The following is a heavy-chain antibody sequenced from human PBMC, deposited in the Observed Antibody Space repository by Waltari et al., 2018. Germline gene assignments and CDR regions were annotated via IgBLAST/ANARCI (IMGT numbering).Heavy chain of an antibody. V-gene: IGHV3-11*01. CDR3: RRGYSYNNRDY. J-gene: IGHJ4*02. CDR1: GFTFSDYY. CDR2: ISSSASII. D-gene: IGHD5-18*01. Sequence: QVQLVESGGGLVKPGGSLRLSCAASGFTFSDYYMNWIRQAPGKGLEWVSYISSSASIIKYADSVKGRFTISRDNAKNSLYLQMNSLRAEDTAMYYCRRGYSYNNRDYWGQGTLVTVSS.